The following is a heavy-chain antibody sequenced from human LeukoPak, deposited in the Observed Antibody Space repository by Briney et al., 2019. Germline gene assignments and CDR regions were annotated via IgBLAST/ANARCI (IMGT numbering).Heavy chain of an antibody. V-gene: IGHV3-21*01. J-gene: IGHJ4*02. CDR1: GFTFSSYD. D-gene: IGHD1-26*01. CDR2: ISSGGSHI. Sequence: GGSLRLSCAASGFTFSSYDMNWVRQAPGKGLEWVSPISSGGSHIYYADSLKGRFTISRDNAKNSLYLQMNSLRVEDTAVYYCARDLLASGDYWGQGTPVTVSS. CDR3: ARDLLASGDY.